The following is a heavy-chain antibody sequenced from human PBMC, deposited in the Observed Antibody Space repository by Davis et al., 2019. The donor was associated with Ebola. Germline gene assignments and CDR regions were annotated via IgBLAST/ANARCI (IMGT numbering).Heavy chain of an antibody. Sequence: GESLKISCKGSGYSFTSYWISWVRQMPGKGLEWMGRIDPSDSYTNYSPSFQGHVTISADKSISTAYLQWSSLKASDTAMYYCARPLIAVAGTTWEFDYWGQGTLVTVSS. CDR1: GYSFTSYW. J-gene: IGHJ4*02. D-gene: IGHD6-19*01. CDR2: IDPSDSYT. V-gene: IGHV5-10-1*01. CDR3: ARPLIAVAGTTWEFDY.